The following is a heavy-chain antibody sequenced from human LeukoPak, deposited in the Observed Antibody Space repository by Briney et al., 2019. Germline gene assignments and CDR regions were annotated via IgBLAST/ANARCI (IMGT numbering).Heavy chain of an antibody. D-gene: IGHD3-22*01. CDR3: ARTYYYDSSGYYFPGAFDI. V-gene: IGHV4-28*01. J-gene: IGHJ3*02. CDR1: GYSISSSNW. Sequence: PSDTLSLTCAVSGYSISSSNWWGWIRQPPGKGLEWIGYMYYSGSTYYNPSIKSRVTMSVDTSKNQFSLKLSSVTAVDTAVYYCARTYYYDSSGYYFPGAFDIWGQGTMVTVSS. CDR2: MYYSGST.